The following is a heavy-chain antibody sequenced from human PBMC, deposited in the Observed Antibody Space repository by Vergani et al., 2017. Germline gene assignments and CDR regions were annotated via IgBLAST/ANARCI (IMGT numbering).Heavy chain of an antibody. V-gene: IGHV4-39*02. Sequence: QLHLQESGPGLVKPSETLSLTCTVSGGSITSRSYYWGWLRQPPGKGLEWIGDIYHSGGAYYNPSLKGRVTISVDTSKNPFSLEVTSVTAADTAIYFCARSECVSLRDVHSALWGQGTLVTVSS. CDR2: IYHSGGA. CDR3: ARSECVSLRDVHSAL. J-gene: IGHJ4*02. CDR1: GGSITSRSYY. D-gene: IGHD3-3*01.